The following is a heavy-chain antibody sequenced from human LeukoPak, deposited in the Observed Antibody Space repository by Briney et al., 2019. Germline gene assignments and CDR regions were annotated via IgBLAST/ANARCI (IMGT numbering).Heavy chain of an antibody. CDR3: ARGDYGSGSYYVEYYYYGMDV. J-gene: IGHJ6*02. D-gene: IGHD3-10*01. Sequence: SVKVSCKASGGTFSSYAISWVRQAPGQGLEWMGGTIPIFGTANYAQKFQGRVTITADESTSTAYMELSSLRSEDTAVYYCARGDYGSGSYYVEYYYYGMDVWGQGTTVTVSS. CDR2: TIPIFGTA. CDR1: GGTFSSYA. V-gene: IGHV1-69*13.